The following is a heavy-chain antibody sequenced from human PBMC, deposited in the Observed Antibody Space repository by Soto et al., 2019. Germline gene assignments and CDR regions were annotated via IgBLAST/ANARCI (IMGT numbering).Heavy chain of an antibody. V-gene: IGHV4-39*01. CDR1: GASISGSYYY. Sequence: SETLSLTCAVSGASISGSYYYWAWLRQSPGKGPEWIGSVFYTGFTSYNPSLESRVSVSVDTSKSQFSLKLSAVTAADTAVYYCATSQKGYNWNYFDHWGQGAMVTVSS. D-gene: IGHD1-20*01. J-gene: IGHJ4*02. CDR3: ATSQKGYNWNYFDH. CDR2: VFYTGFT.